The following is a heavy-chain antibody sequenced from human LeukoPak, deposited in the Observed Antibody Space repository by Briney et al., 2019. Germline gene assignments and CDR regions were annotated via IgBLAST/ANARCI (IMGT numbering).Heavy chain of an antibody. CDR1: GFTFRTSG. CDR2: ISGSGVST. D-gene: IGHD5-18*01. J-gene: IGHJ4*02. CDR3: AKEYGYTYGEFDY. V-gene: IGHV3-23*01. Sequence: PGGTLRLSCAASGFTFRTSGMSWVRQAPGKGLEWVSAISGSGVSTYYADSVKGRFTISRDNSKNTLYLQMNSLRAEDTAVYYCAKEYGYTYGEFDYWGQGTLVTASS.